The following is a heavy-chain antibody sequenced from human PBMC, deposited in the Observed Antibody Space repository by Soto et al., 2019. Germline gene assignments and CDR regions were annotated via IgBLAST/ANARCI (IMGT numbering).Heavy chain of an antibody. J-gene: IGHJ6*02. D-gene: IGHD4-4*01. CDR1: GGSISIGGYY. V-gene: IGHV4-31*03. CDR3: ARESVEYSNYWVQYYYYGMDV. Sequence: PSETLCVTCTISGGSISIGGYYWSGIRQHPGKGLEWIGYIYYSGSTYYNPSLKSRVTISVDTSKNQFSLKLSSVTAADTAVYYCARESVEYSNYWVQYYYYGMDVWGQGTTVTVSS. CDR2: IYYSGST.